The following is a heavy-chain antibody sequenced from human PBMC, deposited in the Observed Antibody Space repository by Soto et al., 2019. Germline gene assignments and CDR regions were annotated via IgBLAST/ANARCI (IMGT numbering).Heavy chain of an antibody. J-gene: IGHJ3*02. D-gene: IGHD2-21*02. CDR2: VSAYNGNK. V-gene: IGHV1-18*01. CDR3: ATDIPQAYCRGDCYRPHAFDI. Sequence: GASVKVSCKASGYAFTSYGISWGGQAPGEGLEWMGWVSAYNGNKNYAQKLQGRVTMTTDTYKSTAYMEMRSLRSDDTAVYYCATDIPQAYCRGDCYRPHAFDIWG. CDR1: GYAFTSYG.